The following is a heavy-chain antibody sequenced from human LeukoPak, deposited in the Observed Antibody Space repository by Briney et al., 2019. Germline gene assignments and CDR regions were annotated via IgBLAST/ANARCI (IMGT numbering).Heavy chain of an antibody. CDR3: ARVPLYFLEHFDY. J-gene: IGHJ4*02. CDR1: GGCVSGYY. D-gene: IGHD3-3*01. Sequence: SDTLSLTCAVYGGCVSGYYWIWIRQPPGKGLEWIGEISHRGRTNYNPSLKGRVTVSVDTSKNQFDLAVESVTAAAADVYYCARVPLYFLEHFDYWGQGILVTVSS. CDR2: ISHRGRT. V-gene: IGHV4-34*01.